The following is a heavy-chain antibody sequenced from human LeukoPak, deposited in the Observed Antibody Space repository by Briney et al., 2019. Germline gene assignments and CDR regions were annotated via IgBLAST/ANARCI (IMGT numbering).Heavy chain of an antibody. CDR3: AKTRYYYGSGSYYKREGSSYYFDY. CDR1: GFTFSSYA. D-gene: IGHD3-10*01. CDR2: ISGSGGST. Sequence: PGGSLRLSCAASGFTFSSYAMSWVRQAPGKGLEWVSAISGSGGSTYYADSVKGRFTISRDNSKNTLYLQMNSLRAEDTAVYYCAKTRYYYGSGSYYKREGSSYYFDYWGQGTLVTVSS. V-gene: IGHV3-23*01. J-gene: IGHJ4*02.